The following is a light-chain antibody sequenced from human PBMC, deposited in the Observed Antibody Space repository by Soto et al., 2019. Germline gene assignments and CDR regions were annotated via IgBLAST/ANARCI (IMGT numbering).Light chain of an antibody. CDR1: KLGDKY. J-gene: IGLJ2*01. V-gene: IGLV3-1*01. Sequence: SYELTQPPSVSVSPGQTASITCSGHKLGDKYVGWYQQRPGQSPVLVIYQDNKRPSGIPERFSGSTSENTATLTIRGTQSMDEADYYCQAWDSSTMIFGGGTKLTVL. CDR3: QAWDSSTMI. CDR2: QDN.